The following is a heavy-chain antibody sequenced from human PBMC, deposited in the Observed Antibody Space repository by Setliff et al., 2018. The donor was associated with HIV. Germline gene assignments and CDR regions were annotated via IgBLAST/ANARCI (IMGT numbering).Heavy chain of an antibody. Sequence: PSETLSLTCAVYRGSFSHYYWTWIRQSPGKGLEWIAEINQERTTFYNPSLKSRVTMSLDTSRNEVSLRLSSVTAADTATYFCARVRFNFDNVRCFDLWGPGILVTVSS. V-gene: IGHV4-34*01. CDR1: RGSFSHYY. CDR2: INQERTT. CDR3: ARVRFNFDNVRCFDL. J-gene: IGHJ2*01. D-gene: IGHD1-20*01.